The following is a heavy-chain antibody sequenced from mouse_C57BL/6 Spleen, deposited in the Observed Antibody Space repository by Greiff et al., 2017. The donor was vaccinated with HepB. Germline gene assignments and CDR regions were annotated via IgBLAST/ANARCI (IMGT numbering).Heavy chain of an antibody. Sequence: VKLKQPGAELVRPGSSVKLSCKASGYTFTSYWMDWVKQRPGQGLEWIGNIYPSDSETHYNQKFKDKATLTVDKSSSTAYMQLSSLTSEDSAVYYCARRDDFYYAMDYWGQGTSVTVSS. J-gene: IGHJ4*01. CDR3: ARRDDFYYAMDY. CDR1: GYTFTSYW. CDR2: IYPSDSET. V-gene: IGHV1-61*01. D-gene: IGHD2-4*01.